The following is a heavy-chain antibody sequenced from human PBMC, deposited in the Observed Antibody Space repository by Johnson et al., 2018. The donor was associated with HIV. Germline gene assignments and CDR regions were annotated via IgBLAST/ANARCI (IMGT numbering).Heavy chain of an antibody. Sequence: VQLVESGGGLVPPGGSLRLSCAASGFPFSSYWLRWVRQAPGKGLEWVANIKQDGSEKYYVDSVKGRFTISRDNAKNSLYLQTNSLIAEDTAVYYCALEAVRSTDAFDIWGQGTMVIVSS. CDR3: ALEAVRSTDAFDI. V-gene: IGHV3-7*03. CDR1: GFPFSSYW. J-gene: IGHJ3*02. CDR2: IKQDGSEK. D-gene: IGHD3-10*01.